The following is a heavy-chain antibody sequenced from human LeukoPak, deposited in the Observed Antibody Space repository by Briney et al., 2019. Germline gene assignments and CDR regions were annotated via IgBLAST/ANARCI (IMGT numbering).Heavy chain of an antibody. V-gene: IGHV3-9*01. Sequence: GRSLRLSCAASGFTFDDYAMHWVRQAPGKGLEWVSGISWNSGSIGYADSVKGRFTISRDNAKNSLYLQMNSLRAEDTALYYCAKAITGYCSSTSCPYAFDIWGQGTMVTVS. J-gene: IGHJ3*02. D-gene: IGHD2-2*01. CDR3: AKAITGYCSSTSCPYAFDI. CDR2: ISWNSGSI. CDR1: GFTFDDYA.